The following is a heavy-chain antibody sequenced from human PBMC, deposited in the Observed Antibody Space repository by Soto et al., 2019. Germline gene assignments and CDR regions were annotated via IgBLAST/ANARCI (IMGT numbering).Heavy chain of an antibody. D-gene: IGHD3-22*01. Sequence: GAXVKVSCKASGYTFTSYGISWVRQAPGQCLEVTGWISAYNGNTNYAQKLQGRVTMTTDTSTSTAYMELRSLRSDDTAVYYCARALYYDSSGYYRNAEYFQHWGQGTLVTVSS. J-gene: IGHJ1*01. CDR1: GYTFTSYG. V-gene: IGHV1-18*01. CDR2: ISAYNGNT. CDR3: ARALYYDSSGYYRNAEYFQH.